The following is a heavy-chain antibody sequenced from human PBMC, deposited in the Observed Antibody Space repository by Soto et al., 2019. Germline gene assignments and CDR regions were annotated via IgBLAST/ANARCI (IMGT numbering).Heavy chain of an antibody. D-gene: IGHD6-13*01. V-gene: IGHV1-24*01. CDR3: ATGRYSSSWYGNWFDP. Sequence: ASVKVSYKVSGYTLTELSMHWVRQAPGKGLEWMGGFDPEDGETIYAQKFQGRVTMTEDTSTDTAYMELSSLRSEDTAVYYCATGRYSSSWYGNWFDPWGQGTLVTVSS. CDR1: GYTLTELS. CDR2: FDPEDGET. J-gene: IGHJ5*02.